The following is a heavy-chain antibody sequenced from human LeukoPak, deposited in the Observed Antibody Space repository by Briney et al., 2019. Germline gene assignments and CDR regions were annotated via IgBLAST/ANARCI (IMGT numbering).Heavy chain of an antibody. CDR3: ARMGHAPLIIGLETNWFDP. D-gene: IGHD3-3*01. CDR1: GYTFTGYY. Sequence: ASVKVSCKASGYTFTGYYMHWVRQAPGQGLEWMGWISAYNGNTNYAQKLQGRVTMTTDTSTSTAYMELRSLRSDDTAVYYCARMGHAPLIIGLETNWFDPWGQGTLVTVSS. CDR2: ISAYNGNT. V-gene: IGHV1-18*04. J-gene: IGHJ5*02.